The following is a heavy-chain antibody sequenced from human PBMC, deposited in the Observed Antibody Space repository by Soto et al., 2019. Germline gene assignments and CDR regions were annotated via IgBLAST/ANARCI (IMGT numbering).Heavy chain of an antibody. V-gene: IGHV1-2*06. D-gene: IGHD1-26*01. Sequence: QVQLVQSGAEVKKPGASVKVSCKASGYTFIGYYIHWVRQAPGQGLEWMGRINPRSGDTTYAQTFQGRLIMTRDTSISTAYMELSSLRSDDTAVYYCGRDGVGATPLGWFDPWGQGSLVTVSS. J-gene: IGHJ5*02. CDR1: GYTFIGYY. CDR3: GRDGVGATPLGWFDP. CDR2: INPRSGDT.